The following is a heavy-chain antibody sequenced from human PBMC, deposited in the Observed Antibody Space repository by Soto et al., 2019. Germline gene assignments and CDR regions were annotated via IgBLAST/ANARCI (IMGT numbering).Heavy chain of an antibody. J-gene: IGHJ4*02. V-gene: IGHV3-33*01. D-gene: IGHD3-22*01. CDR2: IWYDGSNK. Sequence: GGSLRLSCAASGFTFSSYGMHWVRQAPGKGLEWVAVIWYDGSNKYYADSVKGRFTISRDNSKNTLYLQMNSLRAEDTAVYYCAIDTVSEYYYDSSGYYLPTSFDYWGQGTLVTVSS. CDR1: GFTFSSYG. CDR3: AIDTVSEYYYDSSGYYLPTSFDY.